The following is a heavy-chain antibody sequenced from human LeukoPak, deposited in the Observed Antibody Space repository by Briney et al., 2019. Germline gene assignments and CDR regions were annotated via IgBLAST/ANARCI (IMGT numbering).Heavy chain of an antibody. D-gene: IGHD6-13*01. CDR2: IYYSGST. V-gene: IGHV4-31*03. CDR1: GGSISSGGYY. J-gene: IGHJ5*02. CDR3: ARAIAAAGTRGWFDP. Sequence: PSQTLSLTCTVSGGSISSGGYYWSWIRQHPGKGLEWIGYIYYSGSTYYNPSLKSRVTISVDTSKNQFSLKLSSVTAADTAVYYCARAIAAAGTRGWFDPWGQGTPVTVSS.